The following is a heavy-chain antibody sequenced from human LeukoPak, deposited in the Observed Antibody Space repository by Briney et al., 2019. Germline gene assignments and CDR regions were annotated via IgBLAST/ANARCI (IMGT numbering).Heavy chain of an antibody. J-gene: IGHJ5*02. CDR2: INTDGSSA. CDR1: GFTFSSYW. D-gene: IGHD6-13*01. CDR3: ARESGIAAALDL. V-gene: IGHV3-74*01. Sequence: GGSLRLSCAASGFTFSSYWMHWVRQAPGKGLVWVSRINTDGSSASYADSVKGRFTISRDNAKNTLYLQMNSLRAEDTAVYYCARESGIAAALDLWGQGTLVTVSS.